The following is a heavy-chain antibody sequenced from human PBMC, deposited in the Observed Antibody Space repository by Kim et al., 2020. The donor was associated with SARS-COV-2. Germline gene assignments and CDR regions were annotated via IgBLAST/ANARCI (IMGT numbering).Heavy chain of an antibody. Sequence: SETLSLTCTVSGGSVSSGSYYWSWIRQPPGKGLEWIGYIYYSGSTNYNPSLKSRVTISVDTSKNQFSLKLSSVTAADTAVYYCARGPYSSSWRPDAFDIWGQGTMVTVSS. CDR1: GGSVSSGSYY. D-gene: IGHD6-13*01. CDR2: IYYSGST. CDR3: ARGPYSSSWRPDAFDI. J-gene: IGHJ3*02. V-gene: IGHV4-61*01.